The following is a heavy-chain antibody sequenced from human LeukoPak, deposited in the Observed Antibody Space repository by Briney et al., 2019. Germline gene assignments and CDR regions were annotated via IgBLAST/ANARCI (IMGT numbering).Heavy chain of an antibody. CDR2: IYYTGST. Sequence: SETLSLTCAVSGGSISSSNWWSWVRPPPGKGLEWIGYIYYTGSTNYNPSLKSRVTISVDTSKNQFSLKLSSVTAADTAVYYCAREGQYNWFDPWGQGTLVTVSS. CDR1: GGSISSSNW. V-gene: IGHV4-4*02. CDR3: AREGQYNWFDP. J-gene: IGHJ5*02.